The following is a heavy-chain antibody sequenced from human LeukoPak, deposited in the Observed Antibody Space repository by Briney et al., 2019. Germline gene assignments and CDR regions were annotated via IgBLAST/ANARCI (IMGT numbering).Heavy chain of an antibody. CDR2: IYSGGST. D-gene: IGHD6-19*01. CDR3: ARDRSSGWYDAFDI. V-gene: IGHV3-53*01. J-gene: IGHJ3*02. Sequence: GSLRLSCAASGFTVSSNYMSWVRQAPGKGLEWVSVIYSGGSTYYADSVKGRFTISRDNSKNTLYLQMNSLRAEDTAVYYCARDRSSGWYDAFDIWGQGTMVTVSS. CDR1: GFTVSSNY.